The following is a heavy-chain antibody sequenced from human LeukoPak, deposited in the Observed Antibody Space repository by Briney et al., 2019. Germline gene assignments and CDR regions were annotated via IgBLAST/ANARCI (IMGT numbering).Heavy chain of an antibody. CDR2: IYPRDSET. D-gene: IGHD5-12*01. CDR1: GYSFSFYW. CDR3: ARHIGYSAWNPDY. V-gene: IGHV5-51*01. J-gene: IGHJ4*02. Sequence: GESLKISCKASGYSFSFYWIAWVRQKPGRGPEWMGIIYPRDSETTYSPSFEGQVTISADKSISTAYLQWSNLKASDTAMYYCARHIGYSAWNPDYWGQGTLVTVSS.